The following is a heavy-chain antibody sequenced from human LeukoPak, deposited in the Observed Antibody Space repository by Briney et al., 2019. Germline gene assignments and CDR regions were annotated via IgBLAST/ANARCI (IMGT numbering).Heavy chain of an antibody. Sequence: GGSLRLSCAASGFTFSRHGMHWVRQAPGKGLEWVAVISYDGSNKYYADSVKGRFTISRDNSKNTLYLQMNSLRAEDTAVYYCAKEEYDILTGYPTFDYWGQGTLVTVSS. CDR3: AKEEYDILTGYPTFDY. J-gene: IGHJ4*02. CDR2: ISYDGSNK. D-gene: IGHD3-9*01. CDR1: GFTFSRHG. V-gene: IGHV3-30*18.